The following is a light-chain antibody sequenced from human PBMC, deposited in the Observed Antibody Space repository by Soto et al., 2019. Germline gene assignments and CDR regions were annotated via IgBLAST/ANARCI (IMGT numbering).Light chain of an antibody. CDR1: QSVGSN. CDR2: DAS. CDR3: QQRSNGPLFT. V-gene: IGKV3-11*01. J-gene: IGKJ3*01. Sequence: DIVLTQSPATLSLSPGERATLSCRASQSVGSNLAWYQQKPGQAPRLLIYDASNRATGIPARFSGTGSGTDFTLTSSSLEPEDFAVYYCQQRSNGPLFTFGPGTKVDIK.